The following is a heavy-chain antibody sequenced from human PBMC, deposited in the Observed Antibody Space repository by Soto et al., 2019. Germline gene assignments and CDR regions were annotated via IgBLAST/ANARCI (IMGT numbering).Heavy chain of an antibody. D-gene: IGHD6-13*01. Sequence: QITLKESGPTLVKPTQTLTLTCMFSGFSLSTSGVGVGWIRQPPGKALEWLALIYWDDDKRYSPSLKSRLTITKDTSKNQVVLTMTNMDPVDTATYYCARRHRRQQLDYHYYAMDLWGQGTTVTVSS. CDR3: ARRHRRQQLDYHYYAMDL. CDR1: GFSLSTSGVG. V-gene: IGHV2-5*02. J-gene: IGHJ6*02. CDR2: IYWDDDK.